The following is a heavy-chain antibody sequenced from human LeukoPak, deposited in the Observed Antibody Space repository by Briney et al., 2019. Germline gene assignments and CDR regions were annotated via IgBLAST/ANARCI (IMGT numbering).Heavy chain of an antibody. CDR3: ARLYVDIVAPSDY. CDR1: GFTFSSYS. D-gene: IGHD5-12*01. J-gene: IGHJ4*02. Sequence: GGYLRLSCAASGFTFSSYSMNWVRQAPGKGLEWVSSISSSSSYIYYADSVKGRFTISRDNAKNSLYLQMNSLRAEDTAVYYCARLYVDIVAPSDYWGQGTLVTVSS. V-gene: IGHV3-21*01. CDR2: ISSSSSYI.